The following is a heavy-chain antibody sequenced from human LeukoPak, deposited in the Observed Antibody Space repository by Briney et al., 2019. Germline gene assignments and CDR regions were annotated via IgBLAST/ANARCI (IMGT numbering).Heavy chain of an antibody. CDR3: ARNVNAFDI. J-gene: IGHJ3*02. CDR2: TNKHRTQN. V-gene: IGHV3-7*01. Sequence: GGSLRLSCTASGFTFNSYWMTRVRQAPGKGRGWVANTNKHRTQNYYVDSVKSRFTISRDNAENSLYLQMSSLRDEDTAVYCCARNVNAFDIWGRGTMVTVSS. CDR1: GFTFNSYW.